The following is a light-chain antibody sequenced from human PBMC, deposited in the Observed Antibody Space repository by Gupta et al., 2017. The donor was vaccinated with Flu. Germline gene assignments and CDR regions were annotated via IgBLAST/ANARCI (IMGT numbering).Light chain of an antibody. CDR1: EVIYGQ. V-gene: IGKV1-12*01. J-gene: IGKJ4*01. CDR3: QQAYSFPLT. Sequence: GDRVTVTCRASEVIYGQLGWYQQKPAKAPKLLIYPASTLQGGVPSRFSGSGSETEFTLTITTLQPEDAAFYFCQQAYSFPLTFGGGSKVEIK. CDR2: PAS.